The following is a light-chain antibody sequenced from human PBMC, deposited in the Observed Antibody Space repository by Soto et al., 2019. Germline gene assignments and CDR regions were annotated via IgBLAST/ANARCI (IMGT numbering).Light chain of an antibody. CDR1: LTVGSS. CDR2: DAS. Sequence: EFVLTQSPATLSLSPGERATLSCKASLTVGSSLAWHQQKPGQAPRLLMYDASKRATGIPARFSGSGSGTDFTLTISGLEAEDFAVYYCQNGRTFGQGTKLEIK. J-gene: IGKJ2*01. V-gene: IGKV3-11*01. CDR3: QNGRT.